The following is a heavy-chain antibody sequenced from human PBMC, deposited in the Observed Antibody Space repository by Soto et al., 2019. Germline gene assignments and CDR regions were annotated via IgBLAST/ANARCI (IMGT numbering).Heavy chain of an antibody. CDR1: GFTFSNYW. Sequence: PGGSLRLSCATSGFTFSNYWMHWVRQVPGRGLVWVSRIDTDGSTTSYADFAKGRFTISRDNAKSTLYLQINSLRAEDTAVYYCAKDITMTTWRYFDYWGHGTLV. CDR2: IDTDGSTT. V-gene: IGHV3-74*01. CDR3: AKDITMTTWRYFDY. D-gene: IGHD3-22*01. J-gene: IGHJ4*01.